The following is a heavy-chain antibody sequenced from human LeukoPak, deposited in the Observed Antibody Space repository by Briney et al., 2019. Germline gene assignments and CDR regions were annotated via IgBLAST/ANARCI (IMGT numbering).Heavy chain of an antibody. V-gene: IGHV3-11*01. CDR2: ISSSGSTI. Sequence: SGGSLRLSCAACGFTFSDYYMSWIRQAPGKGLEWVSYISSSGSTIYYADSVKGRFTISRDNAKNSLYLQMNSLRAEDTAVYYCARDQAERITMIVVSPDYGMDVWGQGTTVTVSS. CDR1: GFTFSDYY. D-gene: IGHD3-22*01. J-gene: IGHJ6*02. CDR3: ARDQAERITMIVVSPDYGMDV.